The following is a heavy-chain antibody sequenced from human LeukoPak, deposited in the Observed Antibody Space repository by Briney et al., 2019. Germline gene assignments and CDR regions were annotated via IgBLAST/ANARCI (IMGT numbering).Heavy chain of an antibody. CDR3: AREGGGSYYGYFDY. Sequence: GGSLRLSCAASGFTFSTYGMHWVRQAPGKGLEWVTFIRYDGSNKYYADSVKGRSTISRDNSKNTLYLQMNSLRAEDTAVYYCAREGGGSYYGYFDYWGQGTLVTVSS. D-gene: IGHD1-26*01. J-gene: IGHJ4*02. CDR2: IRYDGSNK. CDR1: GFTFSTYG. V-gene: IGHV3-30*02.